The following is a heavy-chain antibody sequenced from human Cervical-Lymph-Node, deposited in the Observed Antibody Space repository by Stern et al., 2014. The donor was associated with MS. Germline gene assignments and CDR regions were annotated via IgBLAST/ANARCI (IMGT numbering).Heavy chain of an antibody. CDR2: ISYDGSDK. Sequence: VQLVESGGGVVQPGRSLRLSCAVSGFTFSGYAMHWVRQAPGKGLEWVAFISYDGSDKYYAESVGGRFSISRDNSKNTVYLQVNSLGAQDTAVYYCTRQDQQLVTFDYWGQGTLVTVSS. V-gene: IGHV3-30-3*01. D-gene: IGHD6-13*01. CDR3: TRQDQQLVTFDY. J-gene: IGHJ4*02. CDR1: GFTFSGYA.